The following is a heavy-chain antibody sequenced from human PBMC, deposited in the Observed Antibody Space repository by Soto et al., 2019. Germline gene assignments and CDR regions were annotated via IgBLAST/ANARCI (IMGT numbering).Heavy chain of an antibody. CDR2: ISGSGGST. Sequence: EVQLLESGEGLVQPGGSLRLSCAASGFTFISNAMSWVRQAPGNGLEWVSAISGSGGSTYYADSVKGRFTISRDNSKNTLYLQMNSLRAEDTAVYYCAKAVRGYCSSTSCPTSGSLNYWGQGTLVTVSS. CDR1: GFTFISNA. V-gene: IGHV3-23*01. CDR3: AKAVRGYCSSTSCPTSGSLNY. D-gene: IGHD2-2*01. J-gene: IGHJ4*02.